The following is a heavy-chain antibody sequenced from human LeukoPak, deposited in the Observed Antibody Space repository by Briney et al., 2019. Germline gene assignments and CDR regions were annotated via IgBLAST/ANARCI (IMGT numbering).Heavy chain of an antibody. CDR3: ARRSFNWFDP. CDR2: INHSGST. J-gene: IGHJ5*02. V-gene: IGHV4-34*01. Sequence: SETLSLTCAVYGGSFSGYYWSWIRQPPGKGLEWIGEINHSGSTNYNPSLKSRVTISVDTSKNQFSLKLSSVTAADTAVYYCARRSFNWFDPWGQGTLVTVSS. CDR1: GGSFSGYY.